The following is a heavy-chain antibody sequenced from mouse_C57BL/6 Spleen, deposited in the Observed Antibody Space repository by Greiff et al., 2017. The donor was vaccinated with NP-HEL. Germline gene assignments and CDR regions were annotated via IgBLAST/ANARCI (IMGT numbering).Heavy chain of an antibody. V-gene: IGHV1-42*01. Sequence: VQLKQSGPELVKPGASVKISCKASGYSFTGYYMNWVKQSPEKSLEWIGEINPSTGGTTYNQKFKAKATLTVDKSSSTAYMQLKSLTSEDSAVYYCASNFDYWGQGTTLTVSS. CDR1: GYSFTGYY. J-gene: IGHJ2*01. CDR3: ASNFDY. CDR2: INPSTGGT.